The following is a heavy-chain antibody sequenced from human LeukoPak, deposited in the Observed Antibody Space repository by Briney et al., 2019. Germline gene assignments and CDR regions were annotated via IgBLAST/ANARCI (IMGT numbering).Heavy chain of an antibody. CDR2: ISYDGSNK. D-gene: IGHD3-10*01. J-gene: IGHJ3*02. CDR1: GFTFSSYA. Sequence: PGGSLRLSCAASGFTFSSYAMHWVRQAPGKGLEWVAVISYDGSNKYYADSVKGRFTISRDNSKNTLYLQMNSLRAEDTAVYYCARPKGAIAMVRGDYAFDIWGQGTMVTVSS. CDR3: ARPKGAIAMVRGDYAFDI. V-gene: IGHV3-30-3*01.